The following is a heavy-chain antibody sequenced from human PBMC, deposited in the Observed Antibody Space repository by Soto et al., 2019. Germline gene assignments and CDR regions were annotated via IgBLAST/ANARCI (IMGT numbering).Heavy chain of an antibody. D-gene: IGHD2-15*01. Sequence: SVKVSCKASGGTFSSYAISWVRQAPGQGLEWMGGIIPIFGTANYAQKFQGRVTITADESTSTAYMELSSLRSEDTAVYYCARDRASSSDLYWHYYYGMDVWGQGTTVTVSS. CDR3: ARDRASSSDLYWHYYYGMDV. J-gene: IGHJ6*02. CDR2: IIPIFGTA. CDR1: GGTFSSYA. V-gene: IGHV1-69*13.